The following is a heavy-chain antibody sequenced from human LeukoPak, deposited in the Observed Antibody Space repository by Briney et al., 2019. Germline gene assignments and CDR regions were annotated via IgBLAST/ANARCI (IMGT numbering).Heavy chain of an antibody. D-gene: IGHD1-14*01. V-gene: IGHV3-20*04. CDR3: AISPGITGTTTGFDY. J-gene: IGHJ4*02. Sequence: PGGSLRLSCVVSGFTFDDYGMSWVRQSPGKGLEWVAGINWNGGSTGYADSVKGRFTISRDNAKNSLYLQMNSLRGEDTALYYCAISPGITGTTTGFDYWGQGTLVIVSS. CDR2: INWNGGST. CDR1: GFTFDDYG.